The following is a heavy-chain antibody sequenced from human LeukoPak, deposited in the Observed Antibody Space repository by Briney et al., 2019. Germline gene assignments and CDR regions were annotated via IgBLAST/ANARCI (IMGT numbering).Heavy chain of an antibody. Sequence: ASVKVSCKASGYTFTGYYMHWVRQAPGQGLEGMGWINPNSGGTNYAQKFQGRVTMTRDTSISTAYMELSRLRSDDTAVYYCARDWDGGSYLEYFHHWGQGTLVTVSS. CDR2: INPNSGGT. V-gene: IGHV1-2*02. CDR1: GYTFTGYY. J-gene: IGHJ1*01. D-gene: IGHD1-26*01. CDR3: ARDWDGGSYLEYFHH.